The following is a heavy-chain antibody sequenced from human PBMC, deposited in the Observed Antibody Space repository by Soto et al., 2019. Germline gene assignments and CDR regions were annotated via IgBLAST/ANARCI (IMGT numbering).Heavy chain of an antibody. CDR1: GFIFTSYG. V-gene: IGHV3-30*18. CDR2: ISYDGTNE. CDR3: AKDIGAVVSVTRGLQH. Sequence: QVQLVESGGGVVQPGRSLRLSCAASGFIFTSYGMHWVRQAPGRGLEWVAVISYDGTNEYYADSVKGRFTISRDNPKKTLYLQLNSLRPEDTAVYYCAKDIGAVVSVTRGLQHWGQGTLVTVSS. D-gene: IGHD4-17*01. J-gene: IGHJ1*01.